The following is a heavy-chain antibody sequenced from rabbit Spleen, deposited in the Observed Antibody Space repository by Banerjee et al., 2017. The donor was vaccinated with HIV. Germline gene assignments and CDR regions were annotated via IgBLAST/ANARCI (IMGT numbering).Heavy chain of an antibody. J-gene: IGHJ6*01. D-gene: IGHD8-1*01. V-gene: IGHV1S45*01. CDR2: IGTGSGST. CDR3: ARDTGTSFSTYGMDL. Sequence: QEQLEESGGGLVKPGASLTLTCKASGFSFSSGYYISWVRQAPGKGLEWIGCIGTGSGSTWYANWAKGRFTISKTSSTTVTLQMTSLTAADTATYFCARDTGTSFSTYGMDLWGQGTLVTVS. CDR1: GFSFSSGYY.